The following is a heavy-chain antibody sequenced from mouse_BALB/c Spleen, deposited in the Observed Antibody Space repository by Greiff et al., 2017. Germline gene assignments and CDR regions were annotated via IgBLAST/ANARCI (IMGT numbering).Heavy chain of an antibody. Sequence: QVQLQQSGPELVKPGASVKMSCKASGYTFTDYVISWVKQRTGQGLEWMGEIYHGSGSTYYHEKFKGKATLTADKSSNTAYMQLSSLTSEDSAVYFVARGDYLYYAMDYWGQGTSVTVSS. CDR2: IYHGSGST. V-gene: IGHV1-77*01. J-gene: IGHJ4*01. CDR1: GYTFTDYV. CDR3: ARGDYLYYAMDY. D-gene: IGHD5-5*01.